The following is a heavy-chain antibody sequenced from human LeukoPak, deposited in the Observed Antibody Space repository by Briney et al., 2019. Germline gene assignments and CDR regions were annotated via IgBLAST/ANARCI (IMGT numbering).Heavy chain of an antibody. V-gene: IGHV1-69*06. CDR2: IIPIFGTA. J-gene: IGHJ4*02. CDR1: GGTFSSYA. CDR3: ARDQSPGLFDY. Sequence: GASVKVSCKASGGTFSSYAISWVRQAPGQGLEWMGGIIPIFGTANYAQKFQGRVTITADKSTSTAYMELRSLRSDDTAVYYCARDQSPGLFDYWGQGTLVTVSS. D-gene: IGHD1-14*01.